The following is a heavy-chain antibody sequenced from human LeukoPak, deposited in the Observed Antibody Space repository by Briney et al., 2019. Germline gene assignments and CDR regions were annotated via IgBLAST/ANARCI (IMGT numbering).Heavy chain of an antibody. CDR1: GGSISRYY. J-gene: IGHJ6*02. Sequence: SGTLSLTCTVSGGSISRYYWSWIRQSPGKGLDWIGYILNVRSASYNPSLKSRVTISVDTSKNQFSLRLSSVTAADTAVYYCARHGTSSDFWFAVDVWGQGTTVTFS. D-gene: IGHD3-10*01. CDR3: ARHGTSSDFWFAVDV. V-gene: IGHV4-59*08. CDR2: ILNVRSA.